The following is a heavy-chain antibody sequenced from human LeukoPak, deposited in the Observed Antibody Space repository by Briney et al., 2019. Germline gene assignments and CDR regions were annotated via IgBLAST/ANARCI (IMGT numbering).Heavy chain of an antibody. Sequence: SETLSLTCTVSGGSISSSSYYWGWIRQPPGKGLEWIGSIYYSGSTYYTPSLKSRVTISVDTSKNQFSLKLSSVTAADTAVYDCARESEYSGSYWAFDIWGQGTMVTVSS. D-gene: IGHD1-26*01. CDR1: GGSISSSSYY. CDR3: ARESEYSGSYWAFDI. J-gene: IGHJ3*02. CDR2: IYYSGST. V-gene: IGHV4-39*02.